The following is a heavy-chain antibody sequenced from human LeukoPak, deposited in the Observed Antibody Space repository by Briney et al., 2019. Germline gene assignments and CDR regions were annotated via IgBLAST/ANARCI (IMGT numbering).Heavy chain of an antibody. V-gene: IGHV3-48*04. Sequence: GGSLRLSCAASGFTFSSYSMNWVRQAPGKGLEWVSYISSSSSTIYYADSVKGRFTISRDNAKNSLYLQMNSLRAEDTAVYYCARDGRFLEWLPLDYWGQGTLVTVSS. D-gene: IGHD3-3*01. J-gene: IGHJ4*02. CDR3: ARDGRFLEWLPLDY. CDR2: ISSSSSTI. CDR1: GFTFSSYS.